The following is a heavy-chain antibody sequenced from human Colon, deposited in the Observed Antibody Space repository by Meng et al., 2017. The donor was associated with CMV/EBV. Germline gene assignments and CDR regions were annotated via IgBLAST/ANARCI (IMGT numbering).Heavy chain of an antibody. CDR3: ARDIGDLSVVVIAGTGYYGMDV. V-gene: IGHV3-21*01. Sequence: GESLKISCAASGFNFNTYTINWVRQAPGKGLEWVSSISSSSSYIYYADSVKGRFTVSGDTAKNSLSLQMNSLRPEDTAVYYCARDIGDLSVVVIAGTGYYGMDVWGQGTTVTVSS. J-gene: IGHJ6*02. CDR1: GFNFNTYT. CDR2: ISSSSSYI. D-gene: IGHD2-21*01.